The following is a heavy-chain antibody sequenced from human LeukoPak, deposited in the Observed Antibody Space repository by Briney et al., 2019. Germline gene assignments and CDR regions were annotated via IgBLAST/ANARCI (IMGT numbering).Heavy chain of an antibody. D-gene: IGHD5-12*01. CDR3: AREVEMATGGAFDI. Sequence: SETLSLTCTVSGGSISSYYWSWIRQPPGKGLEWIGYLYYSGSTNHNPSLKSRVTISVDTSKNQFSLKLSSVTAADTAVYYCAREVEMATGGAFDIWGQGTMVTVSS. J-gene: IGHJ3*02. CDR2: LYYSGST. CDR1: GGSISSYY. V-gene: IGHV4-59*01.